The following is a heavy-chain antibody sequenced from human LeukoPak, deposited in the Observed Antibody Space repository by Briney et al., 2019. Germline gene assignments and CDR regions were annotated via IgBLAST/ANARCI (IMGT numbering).Heavy chain of an antibody. V-gene: IGHV4-39*01. D-gene: IGHD3-10*01. CDR3: ARQAGSGGCLDY. CDR1: GHSIGGSVDY. Sequence: SETLSLTCTVSGHSIGGSVDYWVWIRQPPGKGLEWIGRIFYSGRTYYNPSLKSRVTISVDTSKNQFCLKLTSVTAADTAVYYCARQAGSGGCLDYWGQGTLVTVSS. J-gene: IGHJ4*02. CDR2: IFYSGRT.